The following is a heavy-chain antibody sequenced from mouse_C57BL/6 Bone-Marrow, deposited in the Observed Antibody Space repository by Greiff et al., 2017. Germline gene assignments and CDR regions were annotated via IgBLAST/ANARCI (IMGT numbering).Heavy chain of an antibody. CDR3: ARPYYDYGGFAY. Sequence: VQLQQPGAELVKPGASVKLSCKASGYTFTSYWMQWVKQRPGQGLEWIGEIDPSDSYTNYNQKFKGKATLTVDTSSSTAYMQLSSLTSEDSAVYYCARPYYDYGGFAYWGQGTLVTVSA. J-gene: IGHJ3*01. V-gene: IGHV1-50*01. CDR2: IDPSDSYT. CDR1: GYTFTSYW. D-gene: IGHD2-4*01.